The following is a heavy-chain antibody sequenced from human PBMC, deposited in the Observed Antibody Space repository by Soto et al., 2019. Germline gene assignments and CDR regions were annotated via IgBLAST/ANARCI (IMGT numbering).Heavy chain of an antibody. J-gene: IGHJ4*02. CDR1: GFTFSHYT. D-gene: IGHD4-17*01. Sequence: GESLKISCAVSGFTFSHYTMHWFRQAPGRRLEYVSAISSDGGTTYYADSVRGRFTISRDNSKNTLYLQMGSLRSEDTGLYHCARAEAVTIGFTIHYFFDFWGRGTLVTVSS. CDR2: ISSDGGTT. CDR3: ARAEAVTIGFTIHYFFDF. V-gene: IGHV3-64*02.